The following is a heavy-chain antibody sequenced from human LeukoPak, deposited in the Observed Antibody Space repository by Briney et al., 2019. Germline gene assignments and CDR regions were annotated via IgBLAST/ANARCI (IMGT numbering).Heavy chain of an antibody. Sequence: GGSLRLSCAASGFTFSSYSMNWVRQAPGKGLEWVSSISSSSSYIYYADSVKGRFTISRDNAKNSPYLQMNSLRAEDTAVYYCARGSSLAHYFDYWGQGTLVTVSS. D-gene: IGHD6-19*01. CDR1: GFTFSSYS. CDR2: ISSSSSYI. J-gene: IGHJ4*02. V-gene: IGHV3-21*01. CDR3: ARGSSLAHYFDY.